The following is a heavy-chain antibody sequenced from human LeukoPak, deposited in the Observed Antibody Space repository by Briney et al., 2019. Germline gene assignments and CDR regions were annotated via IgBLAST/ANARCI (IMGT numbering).Heavy chain of an antibody. V-gene: IGHV1-2*02. CDR2: INPNSGGT. Sequence: ASVKVSCKASGYTFTAYYMHWVRQAPGQGLEWMGWINPNSGGTNYAQKFQGRVTMTRDTSISTAYMELSRLTSDDTAVYYCAKLYSYGYFFDYWGQGTLVTVS. J-gene: IGHJ4*02. CDR1: GYTFTAYY. D-gene: IGHD5-18*01. CDR3: AKLYSYGYFFDY.